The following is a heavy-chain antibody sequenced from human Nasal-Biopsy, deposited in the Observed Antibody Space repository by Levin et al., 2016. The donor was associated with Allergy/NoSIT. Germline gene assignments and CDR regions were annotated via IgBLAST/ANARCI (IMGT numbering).Heavy chain of an antibody. D-gene: IGHD3/OR15-3a*01. CDR2: VSYNGRT. J-gene: IGHJ6*03. Sequence: SETLSLTCTVSGDSVDNSDYYWGWFRQPPGKGLEWIATVSYNGRTFYNPSLNSRVAISIDTSKNSFSLNLKSVSAADTAVYFCARLEGNDFWTDYSHYFYYMDVWGKGTTVTVSS. CDR3: ARLEGNDFWTDYSHYFYYMDV. V-gene: IGHV4-39*01. CDR1: GDSVDNSDYY.